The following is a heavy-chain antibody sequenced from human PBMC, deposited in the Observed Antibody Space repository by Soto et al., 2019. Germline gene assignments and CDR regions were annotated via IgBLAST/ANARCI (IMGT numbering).Heavy chain of an antibody. J-gene: IGHJ6*02. CDR3: ARSRRLSNYYYYGMDV. CDR2: IDPSDSYT. CDR1: GYSFTSYW. Sequence: GESLKISCKGSGYSFTSYWISWGRQMPGKGLEWMGRIDPSDSYTNYSPSFQGHVTISADKSISTAYLQWSSLKASDTAMYYCARSRRLSNYYYYGMDVWGQGTTVTVSS. D-gene: IGHD3-16*02. V-gene: IGHV5-10-1*01.